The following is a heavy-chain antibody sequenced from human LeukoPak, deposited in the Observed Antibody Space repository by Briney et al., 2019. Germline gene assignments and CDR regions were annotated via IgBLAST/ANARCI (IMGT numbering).Heavy chain of an antibody. D-gene: IGHD1-7*01. J-gene: IGHJ5*02. Sequence: GGSLRLSCAASGFTFSSYWMSWVRQAPGKGLEWVANIKQDGSEKYYVDSVKGRFTISRDNAKNSLYLQMNSLRAEDTAVYYCARVLVELFFNWFDPWGQGTLVTVSS. CDR2: IKQDGSEK. CDR1: GFTFSSYW. CDR3: ARVLVELFFNWFDP. V-gene: IGHV3-7*01.